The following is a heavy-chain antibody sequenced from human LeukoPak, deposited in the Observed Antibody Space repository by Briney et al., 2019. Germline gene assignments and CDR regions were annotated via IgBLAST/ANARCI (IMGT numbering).Heavy chain of an antibody. CDR2: IWYDGSNK. Sequence: GRSLRLSCAASGFTFSSYGMHWVRQAPGKGLEWVAVIWYDGSNKYYADSMKGRFTISGDNSKNTLYLQMNSLRAEDTAVYYCAREGTQLRRYYYGMDVWGQGTTVTVSS. D-gene: IGHD1-14*01. CDR1: GFTFSSYG. V-gene: IGHV3-33*01. J-gene: IGHJ6*02. CDR3: AREGTQLRRYYYGMDV.